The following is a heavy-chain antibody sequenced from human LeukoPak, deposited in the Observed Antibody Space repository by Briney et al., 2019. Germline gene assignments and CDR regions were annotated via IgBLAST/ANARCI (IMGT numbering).Heavy chain of an antibody. J-gene: IGHJ4*02. CDR1: GGSISSGDYY. CDR3: ARQIFGVVMSDY. Sequence: PSETLSLTCTVSGGSISSGDYYWSWIRQPPGKGLEWIGYIYYSGSTYYNPSLKSRVTISVDTSKNQFSPKLSSVTAADTAVYYCARQIFGVVMSDYWGQGTLVTVSS. CDR2: IYYSGST. V-gene: IGHV4-30-4*01. D-gene: IGHD3-3*01.